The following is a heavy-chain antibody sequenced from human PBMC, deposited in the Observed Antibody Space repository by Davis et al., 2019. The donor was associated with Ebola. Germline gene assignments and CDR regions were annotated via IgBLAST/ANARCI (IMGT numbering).Heavy chain of an antibody. J-gene: IGHJ4*02. D-gene: IGHD2-15*01. CDR1: GDTLTSNA. CDR2: IIPVFRTA. V-gene: IGHV1-69*13. CDR3: AHLGPQRYCSGGGCHGYLDY. Sequence: SVKVSCKAVGDTLTSNAMTWVRQAPGQGLEWMGGIIPVFRTANYAQKFQGRVTITADESTRTAYMELNGLRSEDTAVYYCAHLGPQRYCSGGGCHGYLDYWGQGTLVTVS.